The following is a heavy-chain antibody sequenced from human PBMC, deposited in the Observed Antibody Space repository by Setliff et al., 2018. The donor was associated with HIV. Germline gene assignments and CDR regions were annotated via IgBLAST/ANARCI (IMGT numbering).Heavy chain of an antibody. CDR2: INTNTGDP. Sequence: ASVKVSCKTSGYTFTSHTIHWVRQAPGQGLEWMGWINTNTGDPTYAQGFTGRFVFSLDTSVSTAYLQISSLKAEDTAVYYCARDRRYCTSTSCYRNWFDPWGQGTLVTVSS. D-gene: IGHD2-2*02. CDR1: GYTFTSHT. J-gene: IGHJ5*02. V-gene: IGHV7-4-1*02. CDR3: ARDRRYCTSTSCYRNWFDP.